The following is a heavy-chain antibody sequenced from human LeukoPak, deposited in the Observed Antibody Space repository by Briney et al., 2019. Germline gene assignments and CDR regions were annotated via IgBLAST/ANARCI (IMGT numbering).Heavy chain of an antibody. Sequence: GASVKVSCKASGYTFTGYYMHWVRQAPGQGLEWMGWINPNSVGTNYAQKFQGRVTMTRDTSISTAYMELSRLRSDDTAVYYCARVLYYYGSGSSIYYYYYGMDVWGQGTTVTVSS. CDR3: ARVLYYYGSGSSIYYYYYGMDV. J-gene: IGHJ6*02. V-gene: IGHV1-2*02. D-gene: IGHD3-10*01. CDR1: GYTFTGYY. CDR2: INPNSVGT.